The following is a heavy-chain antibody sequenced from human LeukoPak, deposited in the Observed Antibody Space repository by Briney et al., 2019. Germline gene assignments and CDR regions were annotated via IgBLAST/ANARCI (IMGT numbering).Heavy chain of an antibody. CDR2: IYYSGST. D-gene: IGHD3-3*01. J-gene: IGHJ5*02. CDR3: ARXFLTXDNWFDP. Sequence: SETLSLTCTVSGGSISSSSYYWGWIRQPPGKGLDWIGSIYYSGSTYYNPSLKSRVTISVDTSKNQFSLKLSSVTAADTALYYXARXFLTXDNWFDPWGQGTLVTVSS. CDR1: GGSISSSSYY. V-gene: IGHV4-39*01.